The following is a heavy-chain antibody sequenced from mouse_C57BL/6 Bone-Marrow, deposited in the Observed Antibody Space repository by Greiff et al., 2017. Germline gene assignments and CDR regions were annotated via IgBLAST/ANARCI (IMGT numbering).Heavy chain of an antibody. Sequence: VQLQQPGAELAKPGASVTLSCKASGYTFTNYWMHWVKQRPGQGLEWIGMMHPNGGSPDYNEKFKSEATLSVDKSYRTAYMELSSLTSKYSAVDYYARSCEYDDYTRYYWCQGTSVTVSA. CDR1: GYTFTNYW. V-gene: IGHV1-64*01. J-gene: IGHJ4*01. CDR3: ARSCEYDDYTRYY. CDR2: MHPNGGSP. D-gene: IGHD2-4*01.